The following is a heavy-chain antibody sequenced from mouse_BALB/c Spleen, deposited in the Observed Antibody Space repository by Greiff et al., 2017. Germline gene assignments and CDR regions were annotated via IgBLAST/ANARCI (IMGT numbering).Heavy chain of an antibody. V-gene: IGHV3-2*02. CDR1: GYSITSDYA. CDR3: ARYCTTATFAMDY. CDR2: ISYSGST. D-gene: IGHD1-2*01. Sequence: EVQLVESGPGLVKPSQSLSLTCTVTGYSITSDYAWNWIRQFPGNKLEWMGYISYSGSTSYNPSLKSRISITRDTSKNQFFLQLNSVTTEDTATYYCARYCTTATFAMDYWGQGTSVTVSS. J-gene: IGHJ4*01.